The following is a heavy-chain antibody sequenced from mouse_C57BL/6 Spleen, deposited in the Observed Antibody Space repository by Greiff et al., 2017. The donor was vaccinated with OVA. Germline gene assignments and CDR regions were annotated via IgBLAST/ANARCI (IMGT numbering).Heavy chain of an antibody. CDR3: ARGADYDYDDAMDY. CDR2: INPNNGGT. D-gene: IGHD2-4*01. V-gene: IGHV1-22*01. CDR1: GYTFTDYN. J-gene: IGHJ4*01. Sequence: VQLKQSGPELVKPGASVKMSCKASGYTFTDYNMHWVKQSHGKSLEWIGYINPNNGGTSYNQKFKGKATLTVNKSSSTAYMELRSLTSEDSAVYYCARGADYDYDDAMDYWGQGTSVTVSS.